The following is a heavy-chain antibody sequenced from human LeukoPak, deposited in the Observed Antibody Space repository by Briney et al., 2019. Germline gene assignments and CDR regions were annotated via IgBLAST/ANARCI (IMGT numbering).Heavy chain of an antibody. CDR1: GGSISSDY. CDR2: IYYRGST. J-gene: IGHJ3*02. V-gene: IGHV4-59*08. Sequence: SETLSLTCTVSGGSISSDYWSWIRQPPGKGLEWTGYIYYRGSTSYNPSLKSRVTISIDTSKNRFSLKLSSVTAADTVVYYCARFSGSDNAFDIWGQGTMVTVSS. CDR3: ARFSGSDNAFDI. D-gene: IGHD5-12*01.